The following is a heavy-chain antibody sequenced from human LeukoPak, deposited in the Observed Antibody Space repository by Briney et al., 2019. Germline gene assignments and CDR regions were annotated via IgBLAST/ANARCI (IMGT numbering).Heavy chain of an antibody. CDR3: AKGMQWPVSNYFDY. J-gene: IGHJ4*02. CDR2: IRYDGSNK. CDR1: GFTFSSYG. D-gene: IGHD6-19*01. Sequence: PGGSLRLSCAASGFTFSSYGMHWVRQAPGKGLEWVAFIRYDGSNKYYADSVKGRFTISRDNSKNTLYLQMNSLRAEDTAVYYCAKGMQWPVSNYFDYWGQGTLVTVSS. V-gene: IGHV3-30*02.